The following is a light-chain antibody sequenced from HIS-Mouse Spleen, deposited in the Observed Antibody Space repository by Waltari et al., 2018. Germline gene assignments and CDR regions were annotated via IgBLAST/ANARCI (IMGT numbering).Light chain of an antibody. V-gene: IGLV2-23*01. J-gene: IGLJ3*02. CDR1: SRDVGGYNL. CDR2: EGS. CDR3: CSHAGSSTWV. Sequence: QSALTQPASVSGSPGQSITISCTGTSRDVGGYNLVPWYQHHPGKAPKLMIYEGSKRPSGVSNRFSGSKSGNTASLTISGLQAEDEADYYCCSHAGSSTWVFGGGTKLTVL.